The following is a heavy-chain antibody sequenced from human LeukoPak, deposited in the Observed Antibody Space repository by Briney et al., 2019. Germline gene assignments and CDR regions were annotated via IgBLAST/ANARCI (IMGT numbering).Heavy chain of an antibody. CDR1: GFTFSSYW. CDR2: IKQDGSEK. J-gene: IGHJ4*02. D-gene: IGHD2-15*01. CDR3: ASVLLRRYYFDY. Sequence: GGSLRLSCAASGFTFSSYWMSWVRQAPGKGLEWVANIKQDGSEKYYVDSVKGRFTISRDNAKNSLYLQMNGLRAEDTAVYYCASVLLRRYYFDYWGQGTLVTVSS. V-gene: IGHV3-7*03.